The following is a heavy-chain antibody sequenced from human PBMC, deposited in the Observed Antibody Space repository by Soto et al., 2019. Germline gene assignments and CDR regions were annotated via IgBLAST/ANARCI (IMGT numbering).Heavy chain of an antibody. CDR1: GFTFDDYE. CDR2: ISSSGSMM. CDR3: AKEDTAINSLDY. Sequence: GGSLRLSCAASGFTFDDYEMTWVRQAPGKGLEWLSYISSSGSMMYYADSVKGRFTISRDNTKNSLYLQMNSLRAEDTAVYYCAKEDTAINSLDYWGQGTLVTVSS. D-gene: IGHD2-15*01. J-gene: IGHJ4*02. V-gene: IGHV3-48*03.